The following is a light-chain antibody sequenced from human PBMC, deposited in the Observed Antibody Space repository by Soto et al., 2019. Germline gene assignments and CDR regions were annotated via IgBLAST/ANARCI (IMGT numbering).Light chain of an antibody. CDR1: SSNIGGNS. V-gene: IGLV1-51*01. J-gene: IGLJ1*01. Sequence: QSVLTQPPSVSAAPGQKVTISCSGSSSNIGGNSVSWYQQLPGTAPKLLIYDDNKRPSGIPDRFSGSKSGTSATLGISGLQSEDEADYYCAAWDDSLNGYVFGTGTKV. CDR2: DDN. CDR3: AAWDDSLNGYV.